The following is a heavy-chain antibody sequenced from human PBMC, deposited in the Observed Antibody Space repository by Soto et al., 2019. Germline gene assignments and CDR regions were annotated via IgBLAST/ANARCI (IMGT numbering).Heavy chain of an antibody. CDR1: GGSISSNY. J-gene: IGHJ4*02. CDR3: ARYRREAVAGYTLDN. D-gene: IGHD6-13*01. CDR2: VYNSGST. Sequence: SETLSLTCTVSGGSISSNYWTWIRQPPGKGLAWIGYVYNSGSTNYNPSLKSRVTISEDTSKSQFSLKVNSMTAADTAVYYCARYRREAVAGYTLDNWGQGILVTVSS. V-gene: IGHV4-59*01.